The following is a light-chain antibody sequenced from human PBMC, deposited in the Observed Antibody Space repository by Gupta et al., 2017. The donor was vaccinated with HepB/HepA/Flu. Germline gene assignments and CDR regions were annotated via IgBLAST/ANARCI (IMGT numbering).Light chain of an antibody. V-gene: IGKV3-20*01. CDR3: QLYGSSPPGT. J-gene: IGKJ3*01. CDR1: QSVSSSY. Sequence: EIVFTQSPGTLSWSPGERATLSCRDSQSVSSSYLAWYQQKSCQAPRLLIYGASSRDTGIPDRLSGSGYGTDFTLTISRRVPEDFAVYYCQLYGSSPPGTFGPGTKVDIK. CDR2: GAS.